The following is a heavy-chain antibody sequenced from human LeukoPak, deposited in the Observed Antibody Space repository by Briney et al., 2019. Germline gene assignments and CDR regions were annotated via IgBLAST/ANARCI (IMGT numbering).Heavy chain of an antibody. CDR2: IYTSGST. V-gene: IGHV4-4*07. Sequence: PSETLSLTCTVSGGSISSYYWSWIRQPAGKGLEWIGRIYTSGSTNYNPSLKSRVTMSVDTSKNQFSLKLSSVTAADTAVYYCARDLNSSGWYGPRFDPWGQGTLVTVSS. CDR3: ARDLNSSGWYGPRFDP. D-gene: IGHD6-19*01. CDR1: GGSISSYY. J-gene: IGHJ5*02.